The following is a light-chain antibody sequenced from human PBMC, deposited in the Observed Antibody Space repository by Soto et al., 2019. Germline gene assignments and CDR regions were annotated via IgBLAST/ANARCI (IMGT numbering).Light chain of an antibody. J-gene: IGKJ1*01. CDR2: DAS. CDR3: QQRSNWPWT. Sequence: EIVLTQSPATLSLSPGEKTTISCRASQNVSSYLAWYQQKPGQAPRLLIYDASNRATGIPARFSGSGSGTDFTLTISSLEPEDFAVYYCQQRSNWPWTFGQGTKVDIK. V-gene: IGKV3-11*01. CDR1: QNVSSY.